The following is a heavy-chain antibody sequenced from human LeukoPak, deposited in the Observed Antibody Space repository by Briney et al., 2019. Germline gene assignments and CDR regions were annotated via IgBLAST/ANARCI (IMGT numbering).Heavy chain of an antibody. J-gene: IGHJ4*02. D-gene: IGHD3-22*01. CDR3: ARAVGYYYDSSGSANFDY. CDR1: GGSISSYY. V-gene: IGHV4-4*07. Sequence: SETLSLTCTVSGGSISSYYWSWIRQPAGKGLEWIGRIYTSGSTNHNPSLKGRVTMSVDTSKNQFSLKLSSVTAADTAVYYCARAVGYYYDSSGSANFDYWGQGTLVTVSS. CDR2: IYTSGST.